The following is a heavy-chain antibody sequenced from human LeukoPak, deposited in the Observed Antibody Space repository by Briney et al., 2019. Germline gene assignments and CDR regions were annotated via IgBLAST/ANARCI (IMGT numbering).Heavy chain of an antibody. J-gene: IGHJ4*02. CDR1: GGSFSSYY. CDR2: IYYSGST. Sequence: PSETLSLTCAVYGGSFSSYYWGWIRQPPGKGLEWIGSIYYSGSTYYNPSLKSRVTISVDTSKNQFSLKLSSVTAADTAVYYCARGISTLDYWGQGTLVTVSS. CDR3: ARGISTLDY. V-gene: IGHV4-39*07.